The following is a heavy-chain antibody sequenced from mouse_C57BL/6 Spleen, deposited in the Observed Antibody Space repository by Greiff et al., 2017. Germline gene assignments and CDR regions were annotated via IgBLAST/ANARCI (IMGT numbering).Heavy chain of an antibody. D-gene: IGHD2-3*01. CDR1: GFTFSSYA. CDR2: ISSGGDYI. Sequence: DVMLVESGEGLVKPGGSLKLSCAASGFTFSSYAMSWVRQTPEKRLEWVAYISSGGDYIYYADTVKGRFTISRDNARNTLYLQMSSLKSEDTAMYYCTSSDGYLYYYAMDYWGQGTSVTVSS. V-gene: IGHV5-9-1*02. J-gene: IGHJ4*01. CDR3: TSSDGYLYYYAMDY.